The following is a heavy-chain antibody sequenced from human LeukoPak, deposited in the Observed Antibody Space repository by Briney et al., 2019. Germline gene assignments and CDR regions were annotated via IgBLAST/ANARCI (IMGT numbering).Heavy chain of an antibody. CDR1: GGSTSSYY. J-gene: IGHJ4*02. V-gene: IGHV4-59*08. Sequence: SETLSLTCTVSGGSTSSYYWSWIRQPPGKGLEWIGYIYYSGSTNYNPSLKRRVTISVDTSKNQFSLKLSSVTAADTAVYYCARLASGSYYDGDYFDYWGQGTLVTVSS. CDR3: ARLASGSYYDGDYFDY. D-gene: IGHD1-26*01. CDR2: IYYSGST.